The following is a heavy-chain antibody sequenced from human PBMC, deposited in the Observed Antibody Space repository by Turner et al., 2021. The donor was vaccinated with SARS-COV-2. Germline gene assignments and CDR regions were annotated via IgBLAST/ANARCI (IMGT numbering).Heavy chain of an antibody. V-gene: IGHV2-70*01. CDR1: GFSLNTYGMC. D-gene: IGHD3-9*01. Sequence: ESGPTLVKPTETLTLTCTFSGFSLNTYGMCVSWIRQPPGGALEWLTLVDWDDDKYYSPSLKTRLTMSSDTSKNQVLLTMTDVDPMDTAIYYCARSRTGQQAPFDFWGHGTLVTVSS. CDR2: VDWDDDK. CDR3: ARSRTGQQAPFDF. J-gene: IGHJ4*01.